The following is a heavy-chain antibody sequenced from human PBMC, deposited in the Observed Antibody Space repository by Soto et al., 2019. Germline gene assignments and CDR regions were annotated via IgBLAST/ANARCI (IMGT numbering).Heavy chain of an antibody. D-gene: IGHD5-18*01. CDR3: ARHRYSYGVYYFDY. Sequence: SETLSLTCAVSGGSVSSTNWWSWIRQPPGKGLEWIGEINHSGSTNYNPSLKSRVTISVDTSKNQFSLKLSSVTAADTAVYYCARHRYSYGVYYFDYWGQGTLVTVSS. J-gene: IGHJ4*02. CDR1: GGSVSSTNW. CDR2: INHSGST. V-gene: IGHV4-4*02.